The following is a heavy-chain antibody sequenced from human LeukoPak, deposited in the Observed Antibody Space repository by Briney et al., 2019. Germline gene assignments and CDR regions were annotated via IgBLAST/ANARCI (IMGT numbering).Heavy chain of an antibody. J-gene: IGHJ4*02. D-gene: IGHD3-9*01. CDR3: ARDNYDILTGYHDFNY. Sequence: ASVKVSCKASGDTFTAYYMHWVRQAPGQGLEWMGRINPNNGGTNYAQKFQGRVTMTRDTSISTAYTDLSRLRSDDTAVYYCARDNYDILTGYHDFNYWGQGTLVTVSS. CDR1: GDTFTAYY. V-gene: IGHV1-2*06. CDR2: INPNNGGT.